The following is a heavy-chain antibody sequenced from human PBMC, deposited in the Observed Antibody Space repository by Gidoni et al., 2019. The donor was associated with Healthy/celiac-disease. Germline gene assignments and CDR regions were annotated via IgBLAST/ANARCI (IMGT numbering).Heavy chain of an antibody. CDR3: AKAPLGYCNGVRCYPFDY. V-gene: IGHV3-23*01. Sequence: EVLLLESGGGSVQPGVSLRLSCAAYGFTFRNYAMSWVHQAPGKGLEWVSGTSGCSADTYYTDSVKGRFTISRDNSKNTMYLQMNSLRAEDTAIYYCAKAPLGYCNGVRCYPFDYWGQGTLVTVSS. CDR1: GFTFRNYA. J-gene: IGHJ4*02. D-gene: IGHD2-15*01. CDR2: TSGCSADT.